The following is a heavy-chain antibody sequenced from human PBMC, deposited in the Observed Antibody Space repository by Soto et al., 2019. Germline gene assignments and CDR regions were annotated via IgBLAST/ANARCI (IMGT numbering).Heavy chain of an antibody. CDR3: ARGQEGGSDFLAFDI. CDR1: GFTFSSHW. CDR2: INSDGSTT. J-gene: IGHJ3*02. D-gene: IGHD1-26*01. Sequence: EVQLVESGGGLVQPGGSLRLSCAASGFTFSSHWMHWVRQVPGKGLVWVSRINSDGSTTTYADSVKGRFTISRDNAKNTLDLQMNSLRAEDTAVYSCARGQEGGSDFLAFDIWGQGTMVTVSS. V-gene: IGHV3-74*01.